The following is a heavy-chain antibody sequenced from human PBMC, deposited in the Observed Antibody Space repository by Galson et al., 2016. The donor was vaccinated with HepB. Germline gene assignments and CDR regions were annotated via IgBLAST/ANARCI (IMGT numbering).Heavy chain of an antibody. CDR1: GASISGYY. D-gene: IGHD6-19*01. V-gene: IGHV4-59*01. Sequence: SETLSLTCTVSGASISGYYLSWIRQPPGKGLEWIGYIYYSGRTNYNPSLTSRVTISVDTSKNQFSLKLSSVTAADTAVYYCARDDSGGWYGFHYGMDVWGQGTLVTVSS. CDR3: ARDDSGGWYGFHYGMDV. J-gene: IGHJ6*02. CDR2: IYYSGRT.